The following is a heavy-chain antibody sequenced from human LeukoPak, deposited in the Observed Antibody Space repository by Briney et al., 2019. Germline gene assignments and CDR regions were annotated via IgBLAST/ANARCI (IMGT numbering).Heavy chain of an antibody. CDR3: AKDLSCSGGSCYSP. Sequence: PGGSLRLSCAASGFTFSSYAMHWVRQAPGKGLEWVSAISGSGGSTYYADSVKGRFTISRDNSKNTLYLQMNSLRAEDTAVYYCAKDLSCSGGSCYSPWGQGTLVTVSS. CDR1: GFTFSSYA. J-gene: IGHJ5*02. D-gene: IGHD2-15*01. CDR2: ISGSGGST. V-gene: IGHV3-23*01.